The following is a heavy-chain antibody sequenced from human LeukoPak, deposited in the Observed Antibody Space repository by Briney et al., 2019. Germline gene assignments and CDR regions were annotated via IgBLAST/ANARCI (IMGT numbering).Heavy chain of an antibody. Sequence: PSETLSLTCTVSGGSISSGGYYWSWIRQHPGKGLEWIGYIYYSGSTYYNPSLKSRVTISVDTSKNQLSLKLSSVTAADTAVYYCARDFRSGYLYYFDYWGQGTLVTVSS. CDR3: ARDFRSGYLYYFDY. D-gene: IGHD3-3*01. CDR2: IYYSGST. V-gene: IGHV4-31*03. J-gene: IGHJ4*02. CDR1: GGSISSGGYY.